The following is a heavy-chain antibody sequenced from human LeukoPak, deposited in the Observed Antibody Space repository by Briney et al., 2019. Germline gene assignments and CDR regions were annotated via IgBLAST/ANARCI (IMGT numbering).Heavy chain of an antibody. CDR1: GFTFSSYA. Sequence: GGSLRLSCAASGFTFSSYAINWVRQAPGKGLEWVSRINSDGSTTSYAASVKGRFTISRDNAKNTPYLQMNSLRAEDTAVYYCARGIVGPTGDYWGQGTLVTVSS. J-gene: IGHJ4*02. V-gene: IGHV3-74*01. CDR3: ARGIVGPTGDY. D-gene: IGHD1-26*01. CDR2: INSDGSTT.